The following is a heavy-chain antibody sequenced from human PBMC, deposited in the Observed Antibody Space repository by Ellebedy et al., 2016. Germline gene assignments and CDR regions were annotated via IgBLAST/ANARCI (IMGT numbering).Heavy chain of an antibody. D-gene: IGHD3-22*01. J-gene: IGHJ4*02. V-gene: IGHV3-48*01. CDR1: GFTFSDYS. CDR3: ARDRGGYSFFFDY. Sequence: GGSLRLSCAASGFTFSDYSMTWVRQAPGKGLEWVSYISYTSATIYYANSVKDRFTISRDNAKKSLYLQMTSLRAEDTAVYYCARDRGGYSFFFDYWGQGTLVTVSS. CDR2: ISYTSATI.